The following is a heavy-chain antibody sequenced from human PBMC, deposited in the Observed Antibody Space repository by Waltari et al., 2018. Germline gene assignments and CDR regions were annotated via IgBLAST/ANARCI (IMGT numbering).Heavy chain of an antibody. CDR1: GGSISSSSYY. J-gene: IGHJ1*01. CDR3: ARDSGGSWQH. Sequence: QLQLQESGPGLVKPSETLSLTCPVSGGSISSSSYYWGWIRQPPGKGLEWIGSINYSGSTYYNPSLKSRVTISVDTSKNQFSLKLSSVTAADTAVYYCARDSGGSWQHWGQGTLVTVSS. D-gene: IGHD6-13*01. V-gene: IGHV4-39*07. CDR2: INYSGST.